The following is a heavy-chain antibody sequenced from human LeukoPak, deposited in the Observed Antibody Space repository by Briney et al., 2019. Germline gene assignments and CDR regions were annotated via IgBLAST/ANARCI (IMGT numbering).Heavy chain of an antibody. D-gene: IGHD6-19*01. J-gene: IGHJ4*02. CDR2: ISSNGGST. CDR1: GFTFRGFC. Sequence: GSLRLSLLASGFTFRGFCMHWVRLAPGEGPEFFSAISSNGGSTYLAESVKGRFTISRDNSKNTLYLQMSSLRAEDTAVYYCVFPYSSGWAFDYWGQGTLVTVS. CDR3: VFPYSSGWAFDY. V-gene: IGHV3-64D*06.